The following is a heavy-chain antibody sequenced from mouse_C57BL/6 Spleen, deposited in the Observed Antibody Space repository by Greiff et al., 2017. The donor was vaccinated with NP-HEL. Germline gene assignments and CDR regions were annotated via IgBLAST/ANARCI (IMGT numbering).Heavy chain of an antibody. CDR3: ARKSLITTVVVPLDY. V-gene: IGHV1-26*01. D-gene: IGHD1-1*01. CDR1: GYTFTDYY. J-gene: IGHJ2*01. CDR2: INPNNGGT. Sequence: EVQLQQSGPELVKPGASVKISCKASGYTFTDYYMNWVKQSHGKSLEWIGDINPNNGGTSYNQKFKGKATLTVDKSSSTAYMELRSLTSEDSAVYYCARKSLITTVVVPLDYWGQGTTLTVSS.